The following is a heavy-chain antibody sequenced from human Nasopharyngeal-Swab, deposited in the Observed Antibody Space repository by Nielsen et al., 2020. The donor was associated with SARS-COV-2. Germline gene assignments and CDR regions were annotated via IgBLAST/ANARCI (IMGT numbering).Heavy chain of an antibody. CDR2: ISGSGGST. CDR1: GFTFSSYA. J-gene: IGHJ6*02. V-gene: IGHV3-23*01. D-gene: IGHD6-13*01. CDR3: AKDSSPVRYYYYGMDV. Sequence: GESLKISCAASGFTFSSYAMSWVRQAPGKGLEWVSAISGSGGSTYYADSVKGRFTVSRDNSKNTLYLQMNSLRAEDTAVYYCAKDSSPVRYYYYGMDVWGQGITVTVSS.